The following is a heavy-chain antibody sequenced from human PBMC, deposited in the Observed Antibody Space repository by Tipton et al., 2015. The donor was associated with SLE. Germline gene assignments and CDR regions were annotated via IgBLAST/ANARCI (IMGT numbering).Heavy chain of an antibody. Sequence: LRLSCTVSGGSISSSCYYWGWIRQPPGKGLEWIGSIYYSGSTYYNPSLKSRVTISVDTSKNQFSLKLSSVTAADTAVYYCARAPFGGTDYWGQGTLVTVSS. CDR1: GGSISSSCYY. J-gene: IGHJ4*02. CDR3: ARAPFGGTDY. V-gene: IGHV4-39*01. CDR2: IYYSGST. D-gene: IGHD4-23*01.